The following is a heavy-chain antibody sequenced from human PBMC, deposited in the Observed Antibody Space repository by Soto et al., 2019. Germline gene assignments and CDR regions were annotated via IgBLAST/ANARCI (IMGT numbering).Heavy chain of an antibody. V-gene: IGHV3-23*01. J-gene: IGHJ4*02. Sequence: EVQLLESGGGLVQPGGSLRLSCAASGFTFSSYAMSWVRQAPGKGLEWVSAISGSGGSTYYADSVKGRFTISRDNSKNTLYLQMNSLRAEDTGIYYCANLYGDTTYYFDYWGQGTLVTVSS. CDR3: ANLYGDTTYYFDY. CDR1: GFTFSSYA. D-gene: IGHD4-17*01. CDR2: ISGSGGST.